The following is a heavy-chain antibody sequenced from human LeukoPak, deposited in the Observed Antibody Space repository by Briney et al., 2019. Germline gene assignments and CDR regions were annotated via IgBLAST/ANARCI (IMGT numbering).Heavy chain of an antibody. Sequence: ASVKVSCKASGYTFTGYYMHWVRQAPGQGLEWMGWINPNSGGTNYAPKFQGRVTMTRDTSTSTAYMELSRLRSDDTAVYYCARDFPTYCSGGSCLDYWGQGTLVTVSS. CDR3: ARDFPTYCSGGSCLDY. D-gene: IGHD2-15*01. CDR2: INPNSGGT. V-gene: IGHV1-2*02. J-gene: IGHJ4*02. CDR1: GYTFTGYY.